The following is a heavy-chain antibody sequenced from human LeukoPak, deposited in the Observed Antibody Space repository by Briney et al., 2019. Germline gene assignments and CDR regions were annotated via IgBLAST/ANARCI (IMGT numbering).Heavy chain of an antibody. V-gene: IGHV3-7*03. CDR2: IKQDGSEK. Sequence: PGGSLRLSCIASGFTFTSHWMHWVRQAPGKGLEWVANIKQDGSEKYCVDSVKGRFTISRDNAKNSLYLQMNSLRAEDTAVYYCGKAMDYWGQGTLVTVSS. CDR3: GKAMDY. J-gene: IGHJ4*02. CDR1: GFTFTSHW.